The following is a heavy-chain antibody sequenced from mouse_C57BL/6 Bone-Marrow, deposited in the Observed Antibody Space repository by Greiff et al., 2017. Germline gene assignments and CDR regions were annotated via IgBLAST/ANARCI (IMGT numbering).Heavy chain of an antibody. D-gene: IGHD2-4*01. Sequence: VQLQQSGAELVKPGASVKLSCTASGFNIKDYYMHWVKQRTEQGLEWIGRIDPEDGATKYAPKFQGKATITADTSSNTADLQLSSLTSEDTAVYYCARRGLRRAMDYWGKGTSVTVSS. CDR1: GFNIKDYY. CDR2: IDPEDGAT. V-gene: IGHV14-2*01. CDR3: ARRGLRRAMDY. J-gene: IGHJ4*01.